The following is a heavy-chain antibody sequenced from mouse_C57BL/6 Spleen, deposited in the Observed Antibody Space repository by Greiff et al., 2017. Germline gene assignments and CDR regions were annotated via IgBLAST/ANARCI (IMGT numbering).Heavy chain of an antibody. Sequence: QVHVKQSGAELVRPGTSVKMSCKASGYTFTNYWIGWAKQRPGHGLEWIGDIYPGGGYTNYNEKFKGKATLTADKSSSTAYMQFSSLTSDDSAIYYCARDNGYDGGYAMDYWGQGTSVTVSS. CDR3: ARDNGYDGGYAMDY. D-gene: IGHD2-2*01. V-gene: IGHV1-63*01. CDR1: GYTFTNYW. CDR2: IYPGGGYT. J-gene: IGHJ4*01.